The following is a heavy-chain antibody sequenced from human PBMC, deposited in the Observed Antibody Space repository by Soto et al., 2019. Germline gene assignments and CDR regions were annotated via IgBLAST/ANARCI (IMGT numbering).Heavy chain of an antibody. CDR2: LYSGGTT. CDR3: VRDRGGSYWLDP. J-gene: IGHJ5*02. CDR1: GLIFSDVW. V-gene: IGHV3-53*01. Sequence: GGSLRLSCAASGLIFSDVWMTWVRQAPGKGLEWVSILYSGGTTYYADSVKGRFTFSRDNAANTVFLQMNNLRVEDTAVYYCVRDRGGSYWLDPWGQGTLVTVPQ. D-gene: IGHD1-26*01.